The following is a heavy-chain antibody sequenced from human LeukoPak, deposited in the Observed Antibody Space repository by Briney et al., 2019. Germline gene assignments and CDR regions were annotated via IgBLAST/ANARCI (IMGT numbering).Heavy chain of an antibody. CDR1: GFTFSNAW. V-gene: IGHV3-15*01. CDR3: TTGYLVMYSSSRMD. CDR2: IKSKTDGGTT. Sequence: GGSLRLSCAASGFTFSNAWMSWVRQAPGKGLEWVGRIKSKTDGGTTDYAAPVKGRFTISRGDSKNTLYLQMYSLKTEDTAVYYCTTGYLVMYSSSRMDWGQGTLVTVSS. J-gene: IGHJ4*02. D-gene: IGHD6-13*01.